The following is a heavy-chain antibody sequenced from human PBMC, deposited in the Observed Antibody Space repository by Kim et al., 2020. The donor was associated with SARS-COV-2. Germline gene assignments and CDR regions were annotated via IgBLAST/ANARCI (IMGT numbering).Heavy chain of an antibody. J-gene: IGHJ4*02. D-gene: IGHD3-16*01. Sequence: GGSLRLSCVASGYTFSDYWMTWVRQAPGKGLEWVANIKEDGSERDYLDSVKGRFTISRDNAKKSVYLQMNSLRAEDMAVYYCAACPRGRRCLMIDHWGQG. CDR2: IKEDGSER. V-gene: IGHV3-7*01. CDR1: GYTFSDYW. CDR3: AACPRGRRCLMIDH.